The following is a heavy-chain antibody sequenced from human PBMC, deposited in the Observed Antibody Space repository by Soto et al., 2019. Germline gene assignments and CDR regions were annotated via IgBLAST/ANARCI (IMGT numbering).Heavy chain of an antibody. CDR1: GFTFSSYA. CDR2: ISYDGSNK. J-gene: IGHJ4*02. D-gene: IGHD1-7*01. Sequence: PGGSLRLSCAASGFTFSSYAMHWGRQAPGKGLEWVAVISYDGSNKYYADSVKGRFTISRDNSKNTLYLQMNSLRSEDTAVYYCATGNRLNWNYVSLDYWGQGTLVTVSS. CDR3: ATGNRLNWNYVSLDY. V-gene: IGHV3-30-3*01.